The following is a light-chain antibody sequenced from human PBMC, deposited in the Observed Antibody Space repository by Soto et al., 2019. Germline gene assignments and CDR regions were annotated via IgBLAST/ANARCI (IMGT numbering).Light chain of an antibody. V-gene: IGLV2-14*03. Sequence: QFALTQCASGPGSPGQSITIFCTGSSSDVGAYNYVSWHQQHPGKDPKLLIHDVYARPSGISYGFSAAKSGNTASLTISGLQIDVEADYYCSSYTDTMSYVFRPGP. CDR2: DVY. J-gene: IGLJ1*01. CDR1: SSDVGAYNY. CDR3: SSYTDTMSYV.